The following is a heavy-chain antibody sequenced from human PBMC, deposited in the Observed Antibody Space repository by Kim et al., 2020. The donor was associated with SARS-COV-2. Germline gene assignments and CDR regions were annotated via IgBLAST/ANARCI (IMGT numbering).Heavy chain of an antibody. CDR3: AAKGPPYYDILTGYDAFDI. V-gene: IGHV1-58*02. Sequence: SVKVSCKASGFTFTSSAMQWVRQARGQRLEWIGWIVVGSGNTNYAQKFQERVTITRDMSTSTAYMELSSLRSEDTAVYSCAAKGPPYYDILTGYDAFDIWGQGTMVTVSS. CDR1: GFTFTSSA. J-gene: IGHJ3*02. D-gene: IGHD3-9*01. CDR2: IVVGSGNT.